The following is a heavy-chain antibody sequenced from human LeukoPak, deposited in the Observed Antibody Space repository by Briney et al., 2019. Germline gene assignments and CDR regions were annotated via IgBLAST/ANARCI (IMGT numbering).Heavy chain of an antibody. D-gene: IGHD4-17*01. CDR2: INQDGSAE. Sequence: GGALRVSCAASGFTFSTYSMSWVRQAPGKGLDWVASINQDGSAEYYVDSVRGRFTISRDNAKNSPYLQVNSLRVDDTAVYYCVRLFGGVTTFDYWGQGTLVTVSS. J-gene: IGHJ4*02. CDR1: GFTFSTYS. CDR3: VRLFGGVTTFDY. V-gene: IGHV3-7*01.